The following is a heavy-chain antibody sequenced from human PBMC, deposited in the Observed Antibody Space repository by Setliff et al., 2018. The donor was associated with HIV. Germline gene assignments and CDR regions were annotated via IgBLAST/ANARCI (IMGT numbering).Heavy chain of an antibody. J-gene: IGHJ3*02. D-gene: IGHD1-26*01. Sequence: GASVKVSCKASGYSFTGYYMHWVRQAPGQGLEWMGWINLNSGGTQYAQKFQGRVTMTRDTSISTGSMELSRLRADDTAVYYCASHPAWEAGIWGQGTMVTGSS. CDR2: INLNSGGT. CDR1: GYSFTGYY. CDR3: ASHPAWEAGI. V-gene: IGHV1-2*02.